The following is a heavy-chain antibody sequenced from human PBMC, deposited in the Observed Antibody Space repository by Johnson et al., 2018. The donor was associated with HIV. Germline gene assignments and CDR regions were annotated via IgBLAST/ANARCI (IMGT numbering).Heavy chain of an antibody. CDR3: AKGRGSNWYTGAFDI. Sequence: VQLVESGGGLVQPGRSLRLSCAASGFTFDDYAMHWVRQAPGKGLEWVSGISWNSGSIGYADSVKGRFTISRDNAKNSLYLQMNSRRAEDTALYYCAKGRGSNWYTGAFDIWGQGTMVTVSS. J-gene: IGHJ3*02. CDR1: GFTFDDYA. V-gene: IGHV3-9*01. D-gene: IGHD6-13*01. CDR2: ISWNSGSI.